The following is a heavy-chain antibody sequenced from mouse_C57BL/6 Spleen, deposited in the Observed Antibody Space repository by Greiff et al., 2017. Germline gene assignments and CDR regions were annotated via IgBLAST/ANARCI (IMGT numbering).Heavy chain of an antibody. CDR3: TTGYYGSSYSYFDV. D-gene: IGHD1-1*01. CDR2: IDPENGDT. V-gene: IGHV14-4*01. CDR1: GFNIKDDY. Sequence: VQLVESGAALVRPGASVKLSCTASGFNIKDDYMHWVKQRPEQGLEWIGWIDPENGDTEYASKFQGKATITADTSSNTAYLQLSSLTSEDTAVYYCTTGYYGSSYSYFDVWGTGTTVTVSS. J-gene: IGHJ1*03.